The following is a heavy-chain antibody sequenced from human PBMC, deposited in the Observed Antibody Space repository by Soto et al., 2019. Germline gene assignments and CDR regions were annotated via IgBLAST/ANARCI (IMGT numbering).Heavy chain of an antibody. CDR2: ISYDGSNK. CDR3: AKDVQLWSWAYGMDV. J-gene: IGHJ6*02. D-gene: IGHD5-18*01. V-gene: IGHV3-30*18. CDR1: GFTFSSYG. Sequence: QVQLVESGGGVVQPGRSLRLSCAASGFTFSSYGMHWVRQAPGKGLERVAVISYDGSNKYYADSVKGRFTISRDNSKNTLYLQMNSLRAEDTAVYYCAKDVQLWSWAYGMDVWGQGTTVTVSS.